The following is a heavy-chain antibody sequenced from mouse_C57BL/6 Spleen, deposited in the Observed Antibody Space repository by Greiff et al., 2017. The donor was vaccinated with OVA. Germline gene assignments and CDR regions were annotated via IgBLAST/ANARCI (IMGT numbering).Heavy chain of an antibody. D-gene: IGHD1-1*01. CDR1: GFTFSSYA. CDR2: ISDGGSYT. Sequence: EVQRVESGGGLVKPGGSLKLSCAASGFTFSSYAMSWVRQTPEKRLEWVATISDGGSYTYYPDNVKGRFTISRDNAKNNLYLQMSHLKSEDTAMYYCARDRGTTVVRGMDYWGQGTSVTVSS. V-gene: IGHV5-4*01. J-gene: IGHJ4*01. CDR3: ARDRGTTVVRGMDY.